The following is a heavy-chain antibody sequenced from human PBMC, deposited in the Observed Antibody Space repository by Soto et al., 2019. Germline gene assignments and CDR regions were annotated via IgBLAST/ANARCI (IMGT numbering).Heavy chain of an antibody. V-gene: IGHV4-59*01. CDR2: IYESGST. CDR3: ARARITLVREIIKYNMDI. CDR1: GGSIGSYY. J-gene: IGHJ6*02. D-gene: IGHD3-10*01. Sequence: SETLSLTCTVSGGSIGSYYWSWIRQPPGKGLEWIGYIYESGSTNSNPSLQSRVTIPVDTSKNQFYLNLSPVTAADTATYYCARARITLVREIIKYNMDIWGQGTTVTVSS.